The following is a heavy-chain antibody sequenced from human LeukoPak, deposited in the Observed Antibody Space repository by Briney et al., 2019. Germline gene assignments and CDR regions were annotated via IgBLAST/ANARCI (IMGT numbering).Heavy chain of an antibody. D-gene: IGHD2-15*01. V-gene: IGHV3-72*01. J-gene: IGHJ4*02. CDR2: ARDKANSYTT. Sequence: GGSLRLSCAASGFTFSDHYMDWVRQAPGKGLEWVGRARDKANSYTTGYAASVKGRFTISRDDSKNSVYLQMNSLKTEDTAVYFCARACGGGSCYLDHWGQGTLVSVSS. CDR1: GFTFSDHY. CDR3: ARACGGGSCYLDH.